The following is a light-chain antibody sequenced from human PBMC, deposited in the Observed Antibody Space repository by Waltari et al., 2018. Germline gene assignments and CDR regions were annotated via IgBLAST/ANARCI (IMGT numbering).Light chain of an antibody. J-gene: IGKJ1*01. CDR1: QSINTW. CDR2: KAS. CDR3: HQYNDCPGT. V-gene: IGKV1-5*03. Sequence: DIQITQSPSTLSASVGDRVTITCRASQSINTWLAWYQQKPGKAPNLMIYKASTLETGVPSRFSGSGSGTEFTLTISSLQPDDFATYYCHQYNDCPGTFGQGTKVEV.